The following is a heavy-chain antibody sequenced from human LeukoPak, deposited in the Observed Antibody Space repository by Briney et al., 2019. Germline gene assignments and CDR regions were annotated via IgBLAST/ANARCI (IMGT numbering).Heavy chain of an antibody. CDR3: ARSSWYSSGWYWFDP. CDR2: IYTSGST. D-gene: IGHD6-19*01. J-gene: IGHJ5*02. CDR1: GGSISSYY. V-gene: IGHV4-4*09. Sequence: SETPSLTCTVSGGSISSYYWSWIRQPPRKGLEWIGYIYTSGSTNYNPSLKSRVTISVDTSKNQFSLKLSSVTAADTAVYYCARSSWYSSGWYWFDPWGQGTLVTVSS.